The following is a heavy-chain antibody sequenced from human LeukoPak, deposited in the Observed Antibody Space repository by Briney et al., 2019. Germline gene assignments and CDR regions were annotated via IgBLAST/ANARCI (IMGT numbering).Heavy chain of an antibody. D-gene: IGHD3-3*01. CDR2: INHSGST. J-gene: IGHJ4*02. V-gene: IGHV4-34*01. Sequence: PSETLSLTCAVYGGSFSGYYWSWIRQPPGKGLEWIGEINHSGSTNYNPSLKSRVTISVDTSKNQFSLKLSSVTAADTAVYYCARGGIFGVVKKIKNYFDYWGQGTLVTVSS. CDR3: ARGGIFGVVKKIKNYFDY. CDR1: GGSFSGYY.